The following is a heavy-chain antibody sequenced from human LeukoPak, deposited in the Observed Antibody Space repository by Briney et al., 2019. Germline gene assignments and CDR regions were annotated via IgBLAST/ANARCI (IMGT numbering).Heavy chain of an antibody. J-gene: IGHJ6*03. CDR1: SGSISGYY. V-gene: IGHV4-4*09. Sequence: SETLSLTFTVSSGSISGYYWSWVRQPPGKGLEWIGYIYTSGSTNYNPSLKSRFTMSIDTSKNQFSLKLSSITAADKAVYYYARRAGYSYYYMDVWGKGTTVIVSS. CDR2: IYTSGST. D-gene: IGHD5-18*01. CDR3: ARRAGYSYYYMDV.